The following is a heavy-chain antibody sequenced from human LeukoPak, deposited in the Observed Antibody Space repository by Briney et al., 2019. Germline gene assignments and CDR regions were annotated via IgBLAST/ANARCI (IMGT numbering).Heavy chain of an antibody. Sequence: GGSLRLSCAASGFTFSSYGMHWVRQAPGKGLEWVAFIRYDGSNKYYADSVKGRFTISRDNSKNTLYLQMNSLRAEDTAVYYCARGGMVRGVFLSWFDPWGQGTLVTVSS. CDR3: ARGGMVRGVFLSWFDP. D-gene: IGHD3-10*01. J-gene: IGHJ5*02. V-gene: IGHV3-30*02. CDR1: GFTFSSYG. CDR2: IRYDGSNK.